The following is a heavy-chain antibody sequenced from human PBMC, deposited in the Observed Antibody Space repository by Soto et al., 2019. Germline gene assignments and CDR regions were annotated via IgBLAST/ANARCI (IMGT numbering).Heavy chain of an antibody. V-gene: IGHV3-30-3*01. CDR3: ARDMAFYAAIFDY. CDR2: ISYDGSNK. D-gene: IGHD6-25*01. J-gene: IGHJ4*02. CDR1: GFTFSSYA. Sequence: QVQLVESGGGVVQPGRSLRLSCAASGFTFSSYAMHWVRQAPGKGLEWVAVISYDGSNKYYADSVKGRFTISRDNSKNTLCLQMNSLRAEDTAVYYCARDMAFYAAIFDYWGQGTLVTVSS.